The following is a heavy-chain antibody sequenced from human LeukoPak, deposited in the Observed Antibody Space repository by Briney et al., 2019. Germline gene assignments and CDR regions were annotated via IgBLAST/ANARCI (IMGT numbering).Heavy chain of an antibody. V-gene: IGHV3-48*03. CDR2: ISSSGSTI. Sequence: GGSLRLSCAASGFTFSSYEMNWVRQAQGKGLEWVSYISSSGSTIYYADSVKGRFTISRDNAKNSLYLQMNSLRAEDTAVYYCARAGFGYYFDYWGQGTLVTVSS. CDR1: GFTFSSYE. D-gene: IGHD3-16*01. CDR3: ARAGFGYYFDY. J-gene: IGHJ4*02.